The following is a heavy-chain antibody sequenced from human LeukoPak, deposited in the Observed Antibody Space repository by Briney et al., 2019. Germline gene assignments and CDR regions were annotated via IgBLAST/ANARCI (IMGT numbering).Heavy chain of an antibody. Sequence: ASVTVSCKVSGYTLTELGMHWVRQAHGKGMEWMGGFYPEDGETIYEKRFQGRVTMPQDTSTDTAYMELSSLRSEDTPVYYCATERLDYGDYVLYYGMDVWGQGTTVTVSS. CDR3: ATERLDYGDYVLYYGMDV. J-gene: IGHJ6*02. CDR2: FYPEDGET. CDR1: GYTLTELG. V-gene: IGHV1-24*01. D-gene: IGHD4-17*01.